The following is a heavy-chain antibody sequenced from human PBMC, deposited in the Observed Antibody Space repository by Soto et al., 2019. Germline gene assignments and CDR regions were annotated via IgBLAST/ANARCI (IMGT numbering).Heavy chain of an antibody. J-gene: IGHJ4*02. CDR1: VDTFTTYD. V-gene: IGHV1-8*01. CDR3: ARGRASGSYYLLDY. Sequence: XSVKGSCEASVDTFTTYDINWVRQATGHGLEWMGWINPNSGNIGYAQRFQGRVTMTRDTAIRTAYMEVSSLRSDDTAVYYCARGRASGSYYLLDYWGQGTLVTVSS. D-gene: IGHD3-10*01. CDR2: INPNSGNI.